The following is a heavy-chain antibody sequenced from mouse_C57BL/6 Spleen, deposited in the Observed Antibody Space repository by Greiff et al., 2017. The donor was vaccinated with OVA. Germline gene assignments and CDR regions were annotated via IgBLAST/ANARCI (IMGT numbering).Heavy chain of an antibody. CDR2: IHPNSGST. D-gene: IGHD2-3*01. J-gene: IGHJ3*01. CDR1: GYTFTSYW. V-gene: IGHV1-64*01. Sequence: QVQLQQPGAELVKPGASVKLSCKASGYTFTSYWMHWVKQRPGQGLEWIGMIHPNSGSTNYNEKFKSKATLTVDKSSSTAYMQLSSLASEDSAVYYCARRDDGGFAYWGQGTLVTVSA. CDR3: ARRDDGGFAY.